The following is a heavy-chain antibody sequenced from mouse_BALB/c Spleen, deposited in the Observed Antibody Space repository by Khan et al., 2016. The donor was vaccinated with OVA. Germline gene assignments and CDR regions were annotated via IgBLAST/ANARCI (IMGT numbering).Heavy chain of an antibody. CDR2: IWGDGST. CDR3: AKWVNSYYAMDY. D-gene: IGHD1-3*01. V-gene: IGHV2-3*01. CDR1: GFSLTSYG. J-gene: IGHJ4*01. Sequence: VQLQESGLGLVAPSQSLSITCTVSGFSLTSYGVNWVRQPPGKGLEWLGVIWGDGSTNYHSALKSRLSISKDNSKSQVFLKLHSLQTDDTATYYCAKWVNSYYAMDYWGQGTSVTVSS.